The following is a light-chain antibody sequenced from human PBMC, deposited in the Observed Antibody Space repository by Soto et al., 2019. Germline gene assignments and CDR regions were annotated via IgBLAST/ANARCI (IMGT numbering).Light chain of an antibody. CDR2: GAS. CDR3: QQYVTSQYT. V-gene: IGKV3-20*01. CDR1: QSISGSY. Sequence: EIVLTQSPGTLSLSPGERATLSCRASQSISGSYLAWYQQKPGQAPRLLIYGASSRATGIPDRFSGSGSGTDFTLTISRLEAEDFAVFYCQQYVTSQYTFGQGTKLEIK. J-gene: IGKJ2*01.